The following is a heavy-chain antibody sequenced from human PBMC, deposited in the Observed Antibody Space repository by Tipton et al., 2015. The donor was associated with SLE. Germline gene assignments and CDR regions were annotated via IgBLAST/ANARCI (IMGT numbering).Heavy chain of an antibody. CDR3: ARVLGSYYGMDV. V-gene: IGHV3-33*01. CDR1: GFIFSDHA. D-gene: IGHD7-27*01. Sequence: SLRLSCAASGFIFSDHAIHWVRQAPGKGLEWVAVIWYDGSKEYYADSVKGRFTISRDNSKNTLYLQMNSLRAEDTAIYYCARVLGSYYGMDVWGQGTTVTVSS. J-gene: IGHJ6*02. CDR2: IWYDGSKE.